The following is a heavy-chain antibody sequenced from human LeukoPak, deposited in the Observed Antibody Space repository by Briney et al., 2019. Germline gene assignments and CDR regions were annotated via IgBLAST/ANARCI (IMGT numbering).Heavy chain of an antibody. J-gene: IGHJ4*02. Sequence: SESLSPTCTVSGGSISSYYWSWIRQPPSEELEWIGYIYYSGSTNYNPSLKSRVTISLDTSKNQFSLKLSSVTAADTAVYYCAMAGGSGTYYVDYWGQGTLVTVSS. CDR1: GGSISSYY. CDR3: AMAGGSGTYYVDY. CDR2: IYYSGST. V-gene: IGHV4-59*01. D-gene: IGHD3-10*01.